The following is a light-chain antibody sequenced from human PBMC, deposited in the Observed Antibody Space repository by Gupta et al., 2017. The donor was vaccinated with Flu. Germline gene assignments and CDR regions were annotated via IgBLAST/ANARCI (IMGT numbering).Light chain of an antibody. V-gene: IGKV3-15*01. Sequence: EIVMTQSPATLSVSPGERATLSCRASQSVSINLDWSQQKPGKAPRLLIYGSSTRATGIPARFSGSGSETEFTLTINSLQSEDFALYCCQQYNNPWTFGQGTKVEIK. CDR3: QQYNNPWT. CDR1: QSVSIN. J-gene: IGKJ1*01. CDR2: GSS.